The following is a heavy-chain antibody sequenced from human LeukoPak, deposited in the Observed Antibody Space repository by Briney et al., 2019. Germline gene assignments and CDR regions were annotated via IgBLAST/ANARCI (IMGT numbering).Heavy chain of an antibody. V-gene: IGHV3-23*01. CDR2: ISGGGGST. J-gene: IGHJ4*02. CDR3: AKEIDYYDSSGYERGFDY. CDR1: GFTFRSFA. D-gene: IGHD3-22*01. Sequence: GGSLRLSCAPSGFTFRSFAMSRVRQAPGKGLEWVSAISGGGGSTYYADSVKGRFTISRDNSKNTLYLQMNSLRAEDTAVYYCAKEIDYYDSSGYERGFDYWGQGTLVTVSS.